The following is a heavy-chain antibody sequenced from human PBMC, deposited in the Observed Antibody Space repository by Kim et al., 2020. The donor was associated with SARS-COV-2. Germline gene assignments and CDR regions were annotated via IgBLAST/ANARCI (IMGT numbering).Heavy chain of an antibody. CDR2: ISRDGARK. Sequence: GGSLRLSCATSGFRFDVFTMHWVRQVPGKGPEWVSLISRDGARKDYADFVKGRFTISRDNSKNSLYLEMNRLTTDDSALYYCAKDSEYSSSSVWGQGTMVTVTS. J-gene: IGHJ3*01. CDR3: AKDSEYSSSSV. D-gene: IGHD6-6*01. CDR1: GFRFDVFT. V-gene: IGHV3-43*01.